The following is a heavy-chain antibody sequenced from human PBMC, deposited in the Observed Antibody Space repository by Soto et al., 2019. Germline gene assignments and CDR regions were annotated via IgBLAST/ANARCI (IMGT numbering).Heavy chain of an antibody. J-gene: IGHJ4*02. CDR2: IYYSGST. Sequence: QVQLQESGPGLVKPSETLSLTCTVSGGSISSYYWSWIRQPPGKGLEWIGYIYYSGSTNYNPSLKSRVTISVDTSKNQFSLKLSSVTAADTAVYYCAHTYYDFWSGYHFDYWGQGTLVTVSS. D-gene: IGHD3-3*01. CDR3: AHTYYDFWSGYHFDY. CDR1: GGSISSYY. V-gene: IGHV4-59*01.